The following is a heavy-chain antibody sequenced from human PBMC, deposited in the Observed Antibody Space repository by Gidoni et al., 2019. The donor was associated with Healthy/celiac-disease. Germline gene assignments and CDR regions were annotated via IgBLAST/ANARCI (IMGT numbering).Heavy chain of an antibody. Sequence: QVQLQQWGAGLLKPSETLSLTCAVYGGSFSGYYWSWIRQPPGKGLEWIGEINHSGSTNYNPSLKSRVTISVDTSKNQFSLKLSSVTAADTAVYYCARGRCSGGSCYYYYGMDVWGQGTTVTVSS. D-gene: IGHD2-15*01. CDR3: ARGRCSGGSCYYYYGMDV. J-gene: IGHJ6*02. CDR1: GGSFSGYY. CDR2: INHSGST. V-gene: IGHV4-34*01.